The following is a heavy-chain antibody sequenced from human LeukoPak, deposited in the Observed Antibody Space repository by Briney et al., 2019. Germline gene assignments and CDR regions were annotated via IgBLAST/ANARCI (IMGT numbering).Heavy chain of an antibody. J-gene: IGHJ3*02. CDR3: ARATYDILTGFDAFDI. Sequence: ASVKVSCKASGGIFSNYAISWVRQAPGQGLEWMGGIIPIFGTANYAQKFQGRVTITADESTSTAYMELGSLRSEDTAVYYCARATYDILTGFDAFDIWGQGTMVTVSS. D-gene: IGHD3-9*01. CDR1: GGIFSNYA. CDR2: IIPIFGTA. V-gene: IGHV1-69*13.